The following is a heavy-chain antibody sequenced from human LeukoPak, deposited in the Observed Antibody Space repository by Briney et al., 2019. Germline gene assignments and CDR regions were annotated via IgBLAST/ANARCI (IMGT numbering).Heavy chain of an antibody. CDR1: GFTFSSYG. D-gene: IGHD3-10*01. CDR2: ISYDGSNK. CDR3: AKLYAGGSGNYYLDAFDI. J-gene: IGHJ3*02. V-gene: IGHV3-30*18. Sequence: KSGGSLRLSCAAYGFTFSSYGMHWVRQAPGKGLGWVAIISYDGSNKYYADSVKGRFTISRDNSKNTLYLQMNSLRAEDTAVYYCAKLYAGGSGNYYLDAFDIWGQGTMVTVSS.